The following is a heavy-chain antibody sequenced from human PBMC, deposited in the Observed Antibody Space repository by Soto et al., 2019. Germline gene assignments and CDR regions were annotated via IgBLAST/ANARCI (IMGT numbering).Heavy chain of an antibody. V-gene: IGHV3-53*01. J-gene: IGHJ4*02. CDR1: EFTVTNNE. D-gene: IGHD2-2*01. Sequence: PGGSLRLSCAASEFTVTNNEMSWVRQAPGKGLEWVSILYSGGNTYYADSVEGRFTISRDGSKNTLYLHMNSLRAEDTAVYYCALRRVAYADVWGQGTRVTVSS. CDR3: ALRRVAYADV. CDR2: LYSGGNT.